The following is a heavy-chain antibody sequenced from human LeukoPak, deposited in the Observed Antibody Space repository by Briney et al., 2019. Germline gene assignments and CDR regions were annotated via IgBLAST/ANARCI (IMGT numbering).Heavy chain of an antibody. CDR3: AREDSSGWYIYFDY. V-gene: IGHV3-74*01. CDR2: INNDGSST. D-gene: IGHD6-19*01. CDR1: GFSFSSYW. Sequence: GGSLRLSCAASGFSFSSYWMHWVRQAPGKGLVWVSRINNDGSSTGYVVSVKGRFTISRDNAKNTLYLQMNSLRAEDTAVYYCAREDSSGWYIYFDYWGQGTLVTVSS. J-gene: IGHJ4*02.